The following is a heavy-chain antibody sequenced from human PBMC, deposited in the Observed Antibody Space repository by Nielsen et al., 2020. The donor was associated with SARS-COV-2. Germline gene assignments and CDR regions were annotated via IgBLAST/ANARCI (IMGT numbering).Heavy chain of an antibody. CDR1: GFTVSSNY. V-gene: IGHV3-53*01. Sequence: GESLKISCAASGFTVSSNYMSWVRQAPGKGLEWVSVIYSGGSTYYADSVKGRFTISRDNSKNTLYLQMNSLRAEDTAVYYCASATTVTPLWGQGTPVTVSS. J-gene: IGHJ4*02. D-gene: IGHD4-17*01. CDR2: IYSGGST. CDR3: ASATTVTPL.